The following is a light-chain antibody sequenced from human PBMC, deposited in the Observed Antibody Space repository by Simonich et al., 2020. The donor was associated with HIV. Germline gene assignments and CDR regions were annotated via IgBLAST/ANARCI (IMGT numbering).Light chain of an antibody. J-gene: IGKJ2*01. V-gene: IGKV3-15*01. CDR2: GAS. CDR3: QQYNNWPYT. Sequence: EIVMTQSPATLSVSQGERATRSCRPSPSVSSNLAWYQQKPGQAPRLLIYGASTRATDIPARFSGSGSGTEFTLTISSLQSEDFAVYYCQQYNNWPYTFGQGTKLEIK. CDR1: PSVSSN.